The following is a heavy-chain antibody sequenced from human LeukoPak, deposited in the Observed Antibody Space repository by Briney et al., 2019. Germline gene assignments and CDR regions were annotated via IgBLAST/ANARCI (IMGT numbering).Heavy chain of an antibody. D-gene: IGHD2-15*01. V-gene: IGHV4-34*01. J-gene: IGHJ6*02. CDR1: GGSFSGCY. CDR3: ARGAFISYCSGGSCQRHYYGMDV. Sequence: SETLSLTCAVYGGSFSGCYWSWIRQPPGKGLEWIGEINHSGSTNYNPSLKSRVTISVDTSKNQFSLKLSSVTAADTAVYYCARGAFISYCSGGSCQRHYYGMDVWGQGTTVTVSS. CDR2: INHSGST.